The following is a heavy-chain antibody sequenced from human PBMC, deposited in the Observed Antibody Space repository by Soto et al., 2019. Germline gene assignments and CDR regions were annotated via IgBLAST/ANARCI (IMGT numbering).Heavy chain of an antibody. D-gene: IGHD2-2*01. J-gene: IGHJ4*02. V-gene: IGHV4-4*07. CDR1: GGSISSYY. Sequence: SETLSLTCTVSGGSISSYYWSWIRQPAGKGLEWIGRIYTSGSTNYNPSLKSRVTISVDTSKNQFSLKLSSVTAADTAVYYCARCGYCSSTSCSTFDYWGQGTLVTVSS. CDR2: IYTSGST. CDR3: ARCGYCSSTSCSTFDY.